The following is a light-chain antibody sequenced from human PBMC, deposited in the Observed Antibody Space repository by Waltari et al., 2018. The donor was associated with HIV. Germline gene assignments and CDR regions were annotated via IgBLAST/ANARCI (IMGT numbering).Light chain of an antibody. V-gene: IGLV1-40*01. CDR3: QSYDRSLSNWV. J-gene: IGLJ3*02. Sequence: QSVLTPPPSVSGAPGQRVTISCHGSSSNIRAGSDVPWYQQLPGTAPKLLIYGNSNRPSGVPDRFSGSKSGTSASLAISGLQPDDETDYYCQSYDRSLSNWVFGGGTKLTVL. CDR1: SSNIRAGSD. CDR2: GNS.